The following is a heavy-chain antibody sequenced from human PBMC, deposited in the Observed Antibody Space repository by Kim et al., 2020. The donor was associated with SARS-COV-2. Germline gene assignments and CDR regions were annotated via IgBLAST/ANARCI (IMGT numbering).Heavy chain of an antibody. CDR3: TSDLGASCAGDCYFRV. CDR2: IRSKTNGGTT. CDR1: GFTFSNSS. V-gene: IGHV3-15*01. J-gene: IGHJ6*02. Sequence: GGSLRLSCAASGFTFSNSSMNWVRQAPGRGLEWVGRIRSKTNGGTTAYGAPVKGRFTISRDDSKNTLYLQMNSLRTEDTAVYYCTSDLGASCAGDCYFRVWGQGTTVTVSS. D-gene: IGHD2-21*02.